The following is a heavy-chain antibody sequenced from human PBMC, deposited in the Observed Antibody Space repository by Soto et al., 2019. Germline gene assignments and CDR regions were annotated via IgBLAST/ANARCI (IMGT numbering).Heavy chain of an antibody. Sequence: SETLSLTCTVSGGSISSDDYYWNWIRQRPGKGLEWIGNIYYRGNTNYNPSLKSRIIMSMDMSENQFSLKLTSVTAADTAVYYGARGWDYCGMDVWGQGTTVTVSS. V-gene: IGHV4-31*03. J-gene: IGHJ6*02. D-gene: IGHD3-16*01. CDR1: GGSISSDDYY. CDR3: ARGWDYCGMDV. CDR2: IYYRGNT.